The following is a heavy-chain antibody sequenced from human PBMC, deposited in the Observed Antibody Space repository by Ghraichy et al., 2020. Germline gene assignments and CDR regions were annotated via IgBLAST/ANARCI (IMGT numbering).Heavy chain of an antibody. Sequence: SVKVSCKASGGTFSSYAISWVRQAPGQGLEWMGGIIPIFGTANYAQKFQGRVTITADESTSTAYMELSSLRSEDTAVYYCASRGSPVVPAARWELGYYYYMDVWGKGTTVTVSS. CDR2: IIPIFGTA. D-gene: IGHD2-2*01. CDR3: ASRGSPVVPAARWELGYYYYMDV. V-gene: IGHV1-69*13. CDR1: GGTFSSYA. J-gene: IGHJ6*03.